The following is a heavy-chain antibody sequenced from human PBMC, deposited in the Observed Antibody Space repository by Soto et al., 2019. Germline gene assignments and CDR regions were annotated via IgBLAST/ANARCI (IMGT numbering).Heavy chain of an antibody. CDR2: ITSSSSNFT. CDR1: GFDFSDYY. V-gene: IGHV3-11*06. CDR3: VRDRGYSGYTF. Sequence: VQLVESGGGLVKPGGSLRLSCAASGFDFSDYYMSWIRQAPGKGLEWVAYITSSSSNFTRYADSVRGRFTISRDNARTSVSLQMNSLRPEDTAVYYCVRDRGYSGYTFWGQGTQVTVS. J-gene: IGHJ4*02. D-gene: IGHD5-12*01.